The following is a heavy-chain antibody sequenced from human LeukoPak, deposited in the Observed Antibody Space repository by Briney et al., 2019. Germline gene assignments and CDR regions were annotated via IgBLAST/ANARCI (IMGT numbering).Heavy chain of an antibody. Sequence: PGGSLRLSCAASGFTVSSNYMSWVRQAPGKGLEWVSVIYSGGSTYYADSVKGRFTISRDNSKNTLYLQMNSLRAEDTAVYYCARQLAGAYYYYGMDVWGQGTTVTVSS. CDR1: GFTVSSNY. D-gene: IGHD1-1*01. J-gene: IGHJ6*02. CDR3: ARQLAGAYYYYGMDV. CDR2: IYSGGST. V-gene: IGHV3-53*01.